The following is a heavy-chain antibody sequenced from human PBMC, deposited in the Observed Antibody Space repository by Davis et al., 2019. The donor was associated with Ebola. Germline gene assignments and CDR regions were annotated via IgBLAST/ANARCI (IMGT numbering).Heavy chain of an antibody. Sequence: PSETLSLTCAVYGGSFSGYYWSWIRQPPGKGLEWIGEINHSGSTNYNPSLKSRVTISVDTSKNQFSLKLSSVPAADTAVYYCARPSPPFYGDYGASWFDPWGQGTLVTVSS. CDR1: GGSFSGYY. V-gene: IGHV4-34*01. CDR3: ARPSPPFYGDYGASWFDP. D-gene: IGHD4-17*01. CDR2: INHSGST. J-gene: IGHJ5*02.